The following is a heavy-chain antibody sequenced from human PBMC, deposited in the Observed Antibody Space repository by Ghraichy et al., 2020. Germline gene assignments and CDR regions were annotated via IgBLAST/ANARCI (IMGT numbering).Heavy chain of an antibody. D-gene: IGHD2/OR15-2a*01. Sequence: SETLSLTCTVSGGSISSSSYYWVWIRQPPEKGLEWIGSIYYSGNPLYNPSLKSRVTISVDTSKNQFSLRLSSVTAADTAVYYCARWREKSIIATSGLDYWGQGTLVTVSS. J-gene: IGHJ4*02. CDR1: GGSISSSSYY. CDR3: ARWREKSIIATSGLDY. CDR2: IYYSGNP. V-gene: IGHV4-39*01.